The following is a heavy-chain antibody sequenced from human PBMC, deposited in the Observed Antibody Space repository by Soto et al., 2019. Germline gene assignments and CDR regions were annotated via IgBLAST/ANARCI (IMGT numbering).Heavy chain of an antibody. J-gene: IGHJ5*02. CDR2: IYYSGST. V-gene: IGHV4-59*01. CDR3: ARGYNWFDP. CDR1: GDSISRSY. Sequence: PSETLSLTCTVSGDSISRSYWSWIRQPPGKGLEWIGYIYYSGSTNNNPSLKSRVTILVDTSKNQFSLMVTSVTAADTAVYYCARGYNWFDPWGRGTLVTVSS.